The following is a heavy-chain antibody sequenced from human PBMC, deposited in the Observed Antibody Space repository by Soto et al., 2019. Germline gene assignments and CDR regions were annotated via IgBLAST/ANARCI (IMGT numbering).Heavy chain of an antibody. CDR1: GFSISSDA. V-gene: IGHV3-23*01. Sequence: PGGSLRLSCAASGFSISSDAMSWVRQAPGKGLEWVSGISGSGGSTYYADSVKGRFTISRDNSENTLYLQMNSLRAEDTAVYYCAKDPRSGYDFGDLAVVDYWGQGTLVTVSS. J-gene: IGHJ4*02. D-gene: IGHD5-12*01. CDR2: ISGSGGST. CDR3: AKDPRSGYDFGDLAVVDY.